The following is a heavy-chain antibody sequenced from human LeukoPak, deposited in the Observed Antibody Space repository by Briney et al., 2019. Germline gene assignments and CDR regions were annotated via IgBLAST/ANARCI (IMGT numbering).Heavy chain of an antibody. Sequence: GGSLRLSCGASGFTFSEYWMTWVRQAPGRGPEWVANIKGGGSKIYYVDSVKGRFTISRDNDKNSLYLQVNNLRVEDSAVDHCARDGSCFDFWGQGALVTVSS. CDR1: GFTFSEYW. V-gene: IGHV3-7*01. J-gene: IGHJ4*02. CDR3: ARDGSCFDF. CDR2: IKGGGSKI. D-gene: IGHD2-15*01.